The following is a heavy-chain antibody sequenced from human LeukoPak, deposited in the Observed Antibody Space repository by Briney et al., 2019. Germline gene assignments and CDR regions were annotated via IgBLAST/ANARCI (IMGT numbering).Heavy chain of an antibody. J-gene: IGHJ3*02. CDR2: ISGSGGST. CDR1: GFTFSSYA. Sequence: GGSLRLSCAASGFTFSSYAMSWVRQAPGKGLEWVSAISGSGGSTYYADSVKGRFTVSRDNSKNTLYLQMNSLRAEDTAVCYCAKDPTGIWFGEPSDIWGQGTMVTVSS. D-gene: IGHD3-10*01. CDR3: AKDPTGIWFGEPSDI. V-gene: IGHV3-23*01.